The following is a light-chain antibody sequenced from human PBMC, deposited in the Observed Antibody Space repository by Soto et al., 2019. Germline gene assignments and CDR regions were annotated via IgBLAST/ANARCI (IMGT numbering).Light chain of an antibody. Sequence: QSALTQPASVSGSPGQSITISYSGTSSDVGGYNYVSWFQQHPGTAPKLMIYEVTNRPSGLSNRFSGFKSGNTASLTISGLQAEDEADYYCSSWTSSNTWVFGGGTKLTVL. CDR1: SSDVGGYNY. J-gene: IGLJ3*02. CDR3: SSWTSSNTWV. CDR2: EVT. V-gene: IGLV2-14*01.